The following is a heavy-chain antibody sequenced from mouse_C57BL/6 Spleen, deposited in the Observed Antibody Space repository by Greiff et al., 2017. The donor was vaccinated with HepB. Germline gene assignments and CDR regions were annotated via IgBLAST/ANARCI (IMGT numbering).Heavy chain of an antibody. J-gene: IGHJ3*01. CDR1: GYTFTDYE. CDR2: IDPETGGT. D-gene: IGHD2-4*01. Sequence: QVQLQQSGAELVRPGASVTLSCKASGYTFTDYEMHWVKQTPVHGLEWIGAIDPETGGTAYNQKFKGKAILTADKSSSTAYMGLRSLTSEDSAVYYCTRGSDYAAWFAYWGQGTLVTVSA. V-gene: IGHV1-15*01. CDR3: TRGSDYAAWFAY.